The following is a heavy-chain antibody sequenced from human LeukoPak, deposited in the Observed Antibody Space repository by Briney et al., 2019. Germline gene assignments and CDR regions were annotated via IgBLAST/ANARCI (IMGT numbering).Heavy chain of an antibody. CDR1: GGSISSGGYY. Sequence: MPSETLSLTCTVSGGSISSGGYYWSWIRQHPGKGLEWIGYIYYSGSTYYNPSLKSRVTISVDTSKNQFSLKLSSVTAADTAVYYCAQGVYDFWSGYYVDYWGQGTLVTVSS. J-gene: IGHJ4*02. CDR2: IYYSGST. D-gene: IGHD3-3*01. V-gene: IGHV4-31*03. CDR3: AQGVYDFWSGYYVDY.